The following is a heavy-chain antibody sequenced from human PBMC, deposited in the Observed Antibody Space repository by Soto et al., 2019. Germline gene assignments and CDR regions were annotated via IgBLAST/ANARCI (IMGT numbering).Heavy chain of an antibody. CDR2: IFPADSDT. CDR3: ATPGRFGMDV. V-gene: IGHV5-51*01. CDR1: GYDFTNNW. J-gene: IGHJ6*02. Sequence: EVQLVQSGAEVKKPGESLKISWKGFGYDFTNNWIGWVRQMPGKGLEWLGVIFPADSDTRYTPSFQGQVTISADRSINTAYLQWNSLKASDTAMYYCATPGRFGMDVWGRGTSVTVSS.